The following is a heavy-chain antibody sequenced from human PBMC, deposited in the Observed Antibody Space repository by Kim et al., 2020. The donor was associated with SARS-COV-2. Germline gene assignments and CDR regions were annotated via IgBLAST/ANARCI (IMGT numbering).Heavy chain of an antibody. CDR2: IYYSGST. V-gene: IGHV4-59*13. Sequence: SETLSLTCTVSGGSISSYYWSWIRQPPGKGLEWIGYIYYSGSTNYNPSIKIRVTISVDTSKNQFSLKLSSVTAADTAVYYCARWDGDLYFDYWGQGTLVTASS. D-gene: IGHD4-17*01. J-gene: IGHJ4*02. CDR1: GGSISSYY. CDR3: ARWDGDLYFDY.